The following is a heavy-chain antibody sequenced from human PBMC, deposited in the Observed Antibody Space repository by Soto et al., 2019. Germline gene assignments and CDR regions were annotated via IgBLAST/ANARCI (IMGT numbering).Heavy chain of an antibody. CDR2: IKSKTDGGTT. Sequence: EVQLVESGGGLVKPGGSLRLSCAASGFTFSNAWMSWVRQAPGKGLEWVGRIKSKTDGGTTDYAAPVKGRFTIARDDSKNTLYLQMNSLKTEDTAVYYCTTDITIFGVALGAFDIWGQGTMVTVSS. CDR1: GFTFSNAW. CDR3: TTDITIFGVALGAFDI. V-gene: IGHV3-15*01. J-gene: IGHJ3*02. D-gene: IGHD3-3*01.